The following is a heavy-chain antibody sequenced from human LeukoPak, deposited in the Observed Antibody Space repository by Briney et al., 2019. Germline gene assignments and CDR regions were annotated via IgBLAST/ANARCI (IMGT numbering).Heavy chain of an antibody. CDR2: ISSNGGST. V-gene: IGHV3-64*02. CDR3: ARGGSSSWSPIDY. J-gene: IGHJ4*02. Sequence: GGSLRLSCAASGFTFSSYAMHWVRQAPGKGLQYVSAISSNGGSTYYADSVKGRFTISRDNSKNTLYLQMGSPRGEDMAVYYCARGGSSSWSPIDYWGQGTLVTVSS. D-gene: IGHD6-13*01. CDR1: GFTFSSYA.